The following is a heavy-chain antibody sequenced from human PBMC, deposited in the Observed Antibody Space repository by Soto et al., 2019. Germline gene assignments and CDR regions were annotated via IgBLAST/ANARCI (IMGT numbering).Heavy chain of an antibody. D-gene: IGHD3-10*01. CDR3: ARRAYSGSGPTHF. V-gene: IGHV5-51*03. Sequence: EVHLVQSGAEVKKPGDSLRISCGGSAYNFTTYWIGWMRQVPGEGLEWMGINHPDDSETLYTPAFQSQVTISVDKSINTAYLQWSSLKASLTSMYYCARRAYSGSGPTHFWGQGIPVTVSS. CDR2: NHPDDSET. CDR1: AYNFTTYW. J-gene: IGHJ1*01.